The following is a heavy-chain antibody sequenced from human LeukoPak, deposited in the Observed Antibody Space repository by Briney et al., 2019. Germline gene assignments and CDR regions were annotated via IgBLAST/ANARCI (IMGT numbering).Heavy chain of an antibody. D-gene: IGHD4-17*01. Sequence: ASVKVSCKASGYTFTGYDIHWVRQAPRQGLEWMGWINPNSGDTKYPQNLQGRVTMTRDTSISTAYMELSSLRSGDTAVYYCARSKISDYGDRYYFDYWGQGTLVTVSS. J-gene: IGHJ4*02. V-gene: IGHV1-2*02. CDR1: GYTFTGYD. CDR3: ARSKISDYGDRYYFDY. CDR2: INPNSGDT.